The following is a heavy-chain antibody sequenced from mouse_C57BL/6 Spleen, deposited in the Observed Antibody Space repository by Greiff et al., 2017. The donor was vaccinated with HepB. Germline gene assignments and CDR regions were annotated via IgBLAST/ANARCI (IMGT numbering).Heavy chain of an antibody. CDR3: ARWEGTTVVAPYAMDY. D-gene: IGHD1-1*01. CDR1: GYTFTSYG. J-gene: IGHJ4*01. Sequence: VQLQQSGAELARPGASVKLSCKASGYTFTSYGISWVKQSTGQGLEWIGEIYPRSGNTYYNEKFKGKATLTADKSSSTAYMELRSLTSEDSAVYFCARWEGTTVVAPYAMDYWGQGTSVTVSS. CDR2: IYPRSGNT. V-gene: IGHV1-81*01.